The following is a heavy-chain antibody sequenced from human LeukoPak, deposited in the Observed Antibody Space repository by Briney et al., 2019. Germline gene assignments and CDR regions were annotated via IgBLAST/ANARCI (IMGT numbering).Heavy chain of an antibody. J-gene: IGHJ5*02. D-gene: IGHD2-15*01. CDR1: GGSITTTNW. V-gene: IGHV4-4*02. Sequence: SETLSLTCGVSGGSITTTNWWSWVRQFPGQGLQWIGEASLEGVRNYNPSLKSRVTISVDTSKNQFSLKLSSVTAADTAVYYCVTEPGYCTGGRCYGGWFDPWGQGTLVTVSS. CDR3: VTEPGYCTGGRCYGGWFDP. CDR2: ASLEGVR.